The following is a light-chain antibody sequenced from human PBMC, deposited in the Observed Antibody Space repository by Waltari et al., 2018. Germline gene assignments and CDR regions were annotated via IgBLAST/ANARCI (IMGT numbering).Light chain of an antibody. V-gene: IGLV2-14*01. CDR1: SSDVGAYDS. CDR2: EVS. J-gene: IGLJ1*01. CDR3: CSYTSSSVSYV. Sequence: QSALTQPASVSGSPGQSIAISCTGTSSDVGAYDSVSWYQQHPGKAPKLVIYEVSKRPPGVSNRFSGSRSGNTASLTISGLQAEDEADYYCCSYTSSSVSYVFGTGTKVTVL.